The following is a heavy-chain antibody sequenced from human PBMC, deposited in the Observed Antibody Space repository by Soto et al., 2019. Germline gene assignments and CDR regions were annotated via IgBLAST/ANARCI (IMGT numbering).Heavy chain of an antibody. CDR1: GGSISSYY. D-gene: IGHD2-15*01. V-gene: IGHV4-59*01. J-gene: IGHJ4*02. CDR3: ASGGRSYCSGGSCYDLFDY. Sequence: PSETLSLTCTVSGGSISSYYWSWIRQPPGKGLEWIGYIYYSGSTNYNPSLKSRVTISVDTSKNQFSLKLSSVTAADTAVYYCASGGRSYCSGGSCYDLFDYWGQGTLVTGSS. CDR2: IYYSGST.